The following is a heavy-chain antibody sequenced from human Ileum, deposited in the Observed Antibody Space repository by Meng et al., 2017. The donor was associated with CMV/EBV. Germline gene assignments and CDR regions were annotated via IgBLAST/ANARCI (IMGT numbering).Heavy chain of an antibody. CDR2: IIPIFGTA. Sequence: TCSSYAIGWVRQDPGQGLEWMGGIIPIFGTANYEQKFQGRVTITTDESTSTAYMELSSLRSEDTAVYYCARGNYRYYDSSGYCLDYWGQGTLVTVSS. J-gene: IGHJ4*02. CDR3: ARGNYRYYDSSGYCLDY. V-gene: IGHV1-69*05. D-gene: IGHD3-22*01. CDR1: TCSSYA.